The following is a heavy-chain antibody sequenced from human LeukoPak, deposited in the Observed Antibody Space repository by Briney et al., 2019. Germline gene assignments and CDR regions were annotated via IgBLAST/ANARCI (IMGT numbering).Heavy chain of an antibody. D-gene: IGHD1-26*01. J-gene: IGHJ4*02. Sequence: GGSLRLSCAASGFTFSSYSMNWVRQAPGKGLEWVSSISSSSSYIYYADSVKGRFTISRDNAKNSLYLQMNSLRAEDTAVYYCARDGDSVFGATSPYFDYWGQGTLVTVSS. CDR2: ISSSSSYI. CDR1: GFTFSSYS. CDR3: ARDGDSVFGATSPYFDY. V-gene: IGHV3-21*01.